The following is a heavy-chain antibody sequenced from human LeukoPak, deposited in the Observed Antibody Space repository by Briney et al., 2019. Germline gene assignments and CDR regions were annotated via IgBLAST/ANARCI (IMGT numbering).Heavy chain of an antibody. J-gene: IGHJ4*02. Sequence: SVKVSCKASGGTFSSYAIGWVRQAPGQGLEWMGGIIPIFGTANYAQKFQGKVTITTDESTSTAYMELSSLRSEDTAVYYCARDRISGQWLVTLDYWGQGTLVTVSS. CDR3: ARDRISGQWLVTLDY. CDR1: GGTFSSYA. D-gene: IGHD6-19*01. V-gene: IGHV1-69*05. CDR2: IIPIFGTA.